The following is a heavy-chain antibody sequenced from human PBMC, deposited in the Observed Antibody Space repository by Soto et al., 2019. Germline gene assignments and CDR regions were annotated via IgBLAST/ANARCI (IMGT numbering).Heavy chain of an antibody. V-gene: IGHV3-21*02. J-gene: IGHJ4*02. CDR1: GFTFSDYT. D-gene: IGHD5-12*01. Sequence: EVQLVESGGGLVKPGGSLRLLCAASGFTFSDYTMHWVRQAPGKGLAWISSITTRSNYIFYADSMKGRFTISRDNAKNSLYLQMNSLRVGDTAVYYCARDLYLVSTIRSDFDSWGQGTLVTVS. CDR3: ARDLYLVSTIRSDFDS. CDR2: ITTRSNYI.